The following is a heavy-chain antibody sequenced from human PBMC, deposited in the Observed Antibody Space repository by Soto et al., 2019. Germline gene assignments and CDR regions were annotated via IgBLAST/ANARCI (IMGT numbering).Heavy chain of an antibody. Sequence: QLQLLESGSGLVRPSQTLSLTCAVSCGSLRRGGCSWNWIRLPPGKSLEWIGYIFDTGNTYYSTSLMMRVTMSVDTSRNQFSLRLASVSAADTAMYYCACLNGYNHSFDHWGRGTLVTVSS. D-gene: IGHD1-1*01. CDR1: CGSLRRGGCS. CDR3: ACLNGYNHSFDH. J-gene: IGHJ2*01. CDR2: IFDTGNT. V-gene: IGHV4-30-2*01.